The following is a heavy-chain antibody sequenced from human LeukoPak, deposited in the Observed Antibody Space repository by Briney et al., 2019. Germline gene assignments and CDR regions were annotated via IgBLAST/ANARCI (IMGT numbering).Heavy chain of an antibody. V-gene: IGHV3-23*01. CDR1: GSTFSSYA. D-gene: IGHD3-22*01. J-gene: IGHJ4*02. CDR3: AKGSYDSSGLFDY. CDR2: ISGSGGST. Sequence: GGSLRLSCAASGSTFSSYAMSWVRQAPGKGLEWVSAISGSGGSTYYADSVKGRFTISRDNSKNTLYLQMNSLRAEDTAVYYCAKGSYDSSGLFDYWGQGTLVTVSS.